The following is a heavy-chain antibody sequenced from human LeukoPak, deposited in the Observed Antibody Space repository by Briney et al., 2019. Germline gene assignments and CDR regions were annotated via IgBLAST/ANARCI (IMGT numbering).Heavy chain of an antibody. CDR2: ISGDGSNT. Sequence: GGSLRLSCAASGFTFSTYWIHWVRQAPGKGLMWVSLISGDGSNTRYADSVEGRFTISRDNAKNTLYLQMNSLRAEDTAVYYCARDISLRMDAWGQGTTVTVSS. CDR3: ARDISLRMDA. V-gene: IGHV3-74*01. J-gene: IGHJ6*01. CDR1: GFTFSTYW.